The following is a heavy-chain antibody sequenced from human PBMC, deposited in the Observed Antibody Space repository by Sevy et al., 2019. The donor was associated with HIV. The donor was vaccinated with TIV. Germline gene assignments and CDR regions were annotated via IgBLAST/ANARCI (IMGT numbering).Heavy chain of an antibody. V-gene: IGHV3-21*01. CDR1: GFTFSTYS. Sequence: GGSLRLSCATSGFTFSTYSMNWVRQAPGKGLEWVSSISRSSTYIYYTVSVKGRFTLSRDNARNSLYLQMNSLRVDDTAVYYCARDSGYTGYDWGQRTLVTVSS. J-gene: IGHJ4*02. CDR2: ISRSSTYI. D-gene: IGHD5-12*01. CDR3: ARDSGYTGYD.